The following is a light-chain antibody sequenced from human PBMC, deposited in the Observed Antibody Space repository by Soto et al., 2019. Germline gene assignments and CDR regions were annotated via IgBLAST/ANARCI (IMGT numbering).Light chain of an antibody. CDR2: DAS. Sequence: DIQMTQSPSTLSASVGDRVTITCRASQSTSSYLAWYQQKPGKAPKFLIYDASTLETGVPSRFSGSGSGTEFTLTISSLQPDDFATFYCQQYDTFPRTFGQGTKVDIK. CDR3: QQYDTFPRT. J-gene: IGKJ1*01. CDR1: QSTSSY. V-gene: IGKV1-5*01.